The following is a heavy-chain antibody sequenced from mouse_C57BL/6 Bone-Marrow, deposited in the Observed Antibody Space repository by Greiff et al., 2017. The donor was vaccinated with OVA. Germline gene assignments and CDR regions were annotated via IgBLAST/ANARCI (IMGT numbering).Heavy chain of an antibody. V-gene: IGHV5-4*03. CDR3: ARGREYGYVGFAD. Sequence: EVMLVESGGGLVKPGGSLKLSCAASGFTFSSYAMSWVRQTPEKRLEWVATISDGGSYTYYPDNVKGRFTISRDNAKNNLYLQMSHLKSEDTAMYYCARGREYGYVGFADWGQGILVTV. CDR2: ISDGGSYT. CDR1: GFTFSSYA. D-gene: IGHD2-2*01. J-gene: IGHJ3*01.